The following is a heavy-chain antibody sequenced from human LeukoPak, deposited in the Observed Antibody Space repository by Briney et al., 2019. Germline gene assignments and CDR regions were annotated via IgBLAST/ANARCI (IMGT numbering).Heavy chain of an antibody. D-gene: IGHD6-13*01. CDR3: AKRGIAEAASFDY. V-gene: IGHV3-23*01. CDR1: GFTFSSYA. J-gene: IGHJ4*02. CDR2: IYGSGDDT. Sequence: GGSLRLSCAASGFTFSSYAMSWVRQAPGKGLEWVSTIYGSGDDTYYADSVKGRFTISRDSSKNTLYLQMSSLRADDTAVYYRAKRGIAEAASFDYWGQGTLVTVSS.